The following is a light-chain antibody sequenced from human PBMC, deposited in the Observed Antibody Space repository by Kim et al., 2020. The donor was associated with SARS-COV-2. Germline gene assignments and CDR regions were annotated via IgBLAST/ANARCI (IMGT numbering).Light chain of an antibody. CDR1: QSVTSNY. V-gene: IGKV3-20*01. CDR3: QQYGTSPRT. Sequence: EIVLTQSPGTLSLSPGERATLSCRASQSVTSNYLAWYQQKPGQAPRLVIYGVSTRATGVPDRSSGTGSGTDFTLTISRLEPEDFAVYHCQQYGTSPRTFGQGTKVDIK. J-gene: IGKJ1*01. CDR2: GVS.